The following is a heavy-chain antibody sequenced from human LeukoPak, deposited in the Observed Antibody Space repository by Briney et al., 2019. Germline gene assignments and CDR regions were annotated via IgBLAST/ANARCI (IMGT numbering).Heavy chain of an antibody. J-gene: IGHJ4*02. V-gene: IGHV3-21*01. CDR3: ARDTGAYYDSRGLDY. Sequence: GGSLRLSCAASGFTFSSYSMNWVRQAPGKGLEWVSSISSSSSYIYYADSVKGRFTISRDNAKNSLYLQMNSLRAEDTAVYYCARDTGAYYDSRGLDYWGQGTLVTVSS. CDR2: ISSSSSYI. CDR1: GFTFSSYS. D-gene: IGHD3-22*01.